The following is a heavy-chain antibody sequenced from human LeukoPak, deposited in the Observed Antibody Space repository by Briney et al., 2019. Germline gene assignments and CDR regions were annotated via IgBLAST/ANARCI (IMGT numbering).Heavy chain of an antibody. Sequence: GRSLRLSCAVSGFTFSSYAMSWDRQAPGKGREWVSATSGSDGSTYYADSGKGGFTVSRDNSKNTLYLQMNSVRAEDTAVYYCARFQVAYYDPSGFDPWGQGSLVTVFS. CDR3: ARFQVAYYDPSGFDP. V-gene: IGHV3-23*01. D-gene: IGHD3-3*01. CDR2: TSGSDGST. J-gene: IGHJ5*02. CDR1: GFTFSSYA.